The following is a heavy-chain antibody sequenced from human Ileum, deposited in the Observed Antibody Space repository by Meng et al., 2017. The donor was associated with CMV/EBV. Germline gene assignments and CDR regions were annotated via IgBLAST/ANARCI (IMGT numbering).Heavy chain of an antibody. CDR2: IYTNGRA. Sequence: QVPLQESGPGLVKPSQTLSLTCTVSGGSISRGNYYSSWIRQPAGKGLEWIGRIYTNGRATYNPSLESRVTISLDTSKNQFSLKLNSVTAADTAVYYCAREPPGYWGQGILVTVSS. V-gene: IGHV4-61*02. CDR3: AREPPGY. CDR1: GGSISRGNYY. J-gene: IGHJ4*02.